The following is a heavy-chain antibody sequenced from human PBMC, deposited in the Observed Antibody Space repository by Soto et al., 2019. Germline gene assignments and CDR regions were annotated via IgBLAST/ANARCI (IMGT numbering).Heavy chain of an antibody. CDR3: TTDRPNRPAYDILTGDGYYKDY. J-gene: IGHJ4*02. CDR1: GFTFSNAW. D-gene: IGHD3-9*01. Sequence: GSLRLSCAASGFTFSNAWMSWVRQAPGKGLEWVGRIKSKTDGGTTDYAAPVKGRFTISRDDSKNTLYLQMNSLKTEDTAVYYCTTDRPNRPAYDILTGDGYYKDYWGQGTLVTVSS. CDR2: IKSKTDGGTT. V-gene: IGHV3-15*01.